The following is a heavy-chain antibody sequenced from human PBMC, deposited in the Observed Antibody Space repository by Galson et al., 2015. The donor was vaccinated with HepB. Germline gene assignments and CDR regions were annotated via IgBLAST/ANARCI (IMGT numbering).Heavy chain of an antibody. J-gene: IGHJ6*02. CDR2: IFWNDHK. Sequence: PALVKPTQTLTLTCTYSGFSLSTSRVAVGWIRQPPGKALEWLALIFWNDHKRCSPSLKSRLSITKDTSKDQVVLEMTNMDPVDTATYYCAYTRVIEGYYSGMDVWGQGTTVTVSS. CDR1: GFSLSTSRVA. CDR3: AYTRVIEGYYSGMDV. V-gene: IGHV2-5*01. D-gene: IGHD2-21*01.